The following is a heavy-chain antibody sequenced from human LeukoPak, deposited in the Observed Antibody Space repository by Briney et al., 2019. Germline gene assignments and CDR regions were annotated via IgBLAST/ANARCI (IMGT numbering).Heavy chain of an antibody. D-gene: IGHD3-22*01. J-gene: IGHJ4*02. Sequence: ASVEVSCKASGYTFTSYGISWVRQAPGQGLEWMGWISAYNGNTNYAQKLQGRVTMTTDTSTSTAYMELRSLRSDDTAVYYCTRETTAYYYDSSGYPDFDYWGQGTLVTVSS. CDR3: TRETTAYYYDSSGYPDFDY. CDR2: ISAYNGNT. V-gene: IGHV1-18*01. CDR1: GYTFTSYG.